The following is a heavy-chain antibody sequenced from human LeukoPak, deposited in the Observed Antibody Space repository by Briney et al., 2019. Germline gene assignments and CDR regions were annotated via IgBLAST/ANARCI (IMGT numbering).Heavy chain of an antibody. CDR3: ARDGNESGSGTFYSIGMDV. J-gene: IGHJ6*02. Sequence: ASVKVYCKASGYMFSSHGISWVRPAPGEGLEWMRWITTYKGNMAYAPKFQGRVTMTTDTSTSTAYMELRSLRSDDTAVYYCARDGNESGSGTFYSIGMDVWGHGTTVIVSS. CDR1: GYMFSSHG. CDR2: ITTYKGNM. V-gene: IGHV1-18*01. D-gene: IGHD3-10*01.